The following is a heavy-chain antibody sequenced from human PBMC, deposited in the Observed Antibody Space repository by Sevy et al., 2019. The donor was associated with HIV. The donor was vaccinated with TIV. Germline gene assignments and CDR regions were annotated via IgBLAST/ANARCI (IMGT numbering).Heavy chain of an antibody. Sequence: ASVKVSCKASGYTFTNYRIYWVRQAPGQGLEWMGWISPFNGDTNYVQKLQARVTMITDTSTSTAYMELRSLRSDDTAVYYCARAYCSGGSCYSLAYWGQGTLVTVSS. D-gene: IGHD2-15*01. J-gene: IGHJ4*02. CDR1: GYTFTNYR. V-gene: IGHV1-18*01. CDR2: ISPFNGDT. CDR3: ARAYCSGGSCYSLAY.